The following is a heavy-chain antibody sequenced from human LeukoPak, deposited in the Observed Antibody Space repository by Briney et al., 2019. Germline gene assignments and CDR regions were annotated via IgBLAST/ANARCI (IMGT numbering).Heavy chain of an antibody. J-gene: IGHJ3*02. CDR2: NYYSGST. CDR1: GGPISSYY. D-gene: IGHD3-22*01. CDR3: ARDCYYYDSSGYYCAFDI. V-gene: IGHV4-59*01. Sequence: PSEPLSLPCTVSGGPISSYYWSWIRQPPGKGLEWFGYNYYSGSTSYNPPLKSRVTISLDTSKNQFSLKLRSVTAADTAVYYCARDCYYYDSSGYYCAFDIWGQGTMVTVSS.